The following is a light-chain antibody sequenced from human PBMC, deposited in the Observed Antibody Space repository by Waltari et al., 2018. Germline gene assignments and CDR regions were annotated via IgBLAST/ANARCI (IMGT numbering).Light chain of an antibody. CDR1: QGISTW. J-gene: IGKJ4*01. Sequence: DIQLTQSPSSVPASLGDRVIITCRASQGISTWLVWYQQKPGKAPKVLIYSTSSLQSGVPSRFSGSGYGTDFSLTISSLQPEDFATYYCQQAYSFPLTFGGGTKVEIK. CDR2: STS. CDR3: QQAYSFPLT. V-gene: IGKV1-12*01.